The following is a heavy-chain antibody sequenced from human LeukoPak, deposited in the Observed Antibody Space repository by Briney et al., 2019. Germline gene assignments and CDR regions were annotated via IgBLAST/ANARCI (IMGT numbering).Heavy chain of an antibody. D-gene: IGHD3-10*01. CDR1: GYSFTTYW. J-gene: IGHJ5*02. V-gene: IGHV5-51*01. CDR2: VYPDDSDT. Sequence: GESLKSSCKTSGYSFTTYWIGWVRQMPGTGLEWVGAVYPDDSDTTYSPSFQGQVVISADRSIRTAYLQWNTLKTSDTAMYYCVRQRGASGTINHFDPWGQGTLVTVSS. CDR3: VRQRGASGTINHFDP.